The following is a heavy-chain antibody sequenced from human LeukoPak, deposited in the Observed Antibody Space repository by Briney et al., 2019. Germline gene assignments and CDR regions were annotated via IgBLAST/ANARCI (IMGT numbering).Heavy chain of an antibody. V-gene: IGHV1-2*02. CDR2: INPNSGGT. CDR3: AREAPTVRGYSGYEMDY. Sequence: GASVKVSCKASGYTFTCYYMHWVRQAPGQGREWKGWINPNSGGTNYAQKFQGRVTMTRDTSISTAYMELSRLRSDDTAVYYCAREAPTVRGYSGYEMDYWGQGTLVTVSS. CDR1: GYTFTCYY. D-gene: IGHD5-12*01. J-gene: IGHJ4*02.